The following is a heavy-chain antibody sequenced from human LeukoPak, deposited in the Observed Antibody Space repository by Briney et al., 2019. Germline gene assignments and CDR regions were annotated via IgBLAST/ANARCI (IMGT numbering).Heavy chain of an antibody. D-gene: IGHD3-9*01. CDR3: AKVPHYDILTGYKVGY. Sequence: GGSLRLSCAASGLTVRSNYMSWVRQAPGKGLEWVSAISGSGGSTYYADSVKGRFTISRDNSKNTLYLQMNSLRAEDTAVYYCAKVPHYDILTGYKVGYWGQGTLVTVSS. V-gene: IGHV3-23*01. J-gene: IGHJ4*02. CDR2: ISGSGGST. CDR1: GLTVRSNY.